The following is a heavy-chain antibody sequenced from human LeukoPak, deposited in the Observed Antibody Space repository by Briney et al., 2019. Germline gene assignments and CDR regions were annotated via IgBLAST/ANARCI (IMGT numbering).Heavy chain of an antibody. CDR3: ARHGGSDYRWTPDN. J-gene: IGHJ4*02. D-gene: IGHD3-16*02. CDR1: GGSINSYY. CDR2: IYYSGST. V-gene: IGHV4-59*08. Sequence: PSETLSLTCTVSGGSINSYYWSWIRQPPGKGLEWIGYIYYSGSTNYNPSLKSRVTISVATSKNQFSLKLSSVTAADTAMYYCARHGGSDYRWTPDNWGQGTLVTVSS.